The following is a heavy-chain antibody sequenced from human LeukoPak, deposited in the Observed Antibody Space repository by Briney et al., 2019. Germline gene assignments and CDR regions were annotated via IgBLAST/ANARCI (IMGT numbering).Heavy chain of an antibody. Sequence: GGSVRLSCAASGFTFSSYGMHWVRQAPGKGLEWVAVISYDGSNKYYADSVKGRFTISRDNSKNTLYLQMNSLRAEDTAVYYCAKSIRYCSSTNCYGYYYYGMDVWGQGTTVTVSS. J-gene: IGHJ6*02. CDR2: ISYDGSNK. CDR1: GFTFSSYG. V-gene: IGHV3-30*18. CDR3: AKSIRYCSSTNCYGYYYYGMDV. D-gene: IGHD2-2*01.